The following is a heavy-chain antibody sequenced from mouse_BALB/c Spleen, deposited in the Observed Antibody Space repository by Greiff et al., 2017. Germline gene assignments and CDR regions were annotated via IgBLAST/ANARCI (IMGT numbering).Heavy chain of an antibody. D-gene: IGHD2-4*01. Sequence: EVQGVESGGGLVQPGGSRKLSCAASGFTFSSFGMHWVRQAPEQGLEWVAYISSGSSSIYYADTVKGRFTISRDNPKNTLFLQMTSLTSEDTAMYYCARVGYYDYDEGLDYWGQGTLVTVSA. CDR3: ARVGYYDYDEGLDY. J-gene: IGHJ3*01. V-gene: IGHV5-17*02. CDR2: ISSGSSSI. CDR1: GFTFSSFG.